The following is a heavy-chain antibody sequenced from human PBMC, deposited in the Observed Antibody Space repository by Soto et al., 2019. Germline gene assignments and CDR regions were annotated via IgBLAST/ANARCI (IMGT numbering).Heavy chain of an antibody. Sequence: ASVKVSCKASGYTFTGYYMHWVRPAPGQGLEWMGWINPNRGGTNYAQKFQVRVTMTRDTSISTAYMVLSRLRSDDTAVYYCASTWNDPLLFDYWGQGTLVTVSS. V-gene: IGHV1-2*02. CDR3: ASTWNDPLLFDY. CDR2: INPNRGGT. CDR1: GYTFTGYY. D-gene: IGHD1-1*01. J-gene: IGHJ4*02.